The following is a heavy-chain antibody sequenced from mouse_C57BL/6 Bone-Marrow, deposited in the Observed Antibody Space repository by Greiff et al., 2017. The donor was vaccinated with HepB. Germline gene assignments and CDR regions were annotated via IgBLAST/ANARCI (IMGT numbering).Heavy chain of an antibody. Sequence: EVMLVESGPSLVRPSQTLSLTCTVTGFSINSDCYWIWIRQFPGNKLEYIGYTFYSGITYYNPSLESRTYITRDTSKNQFSLKLSSVTTEDTATYYCAREDYYYGSSYGGFAYWGQGTLVTVSA. CDR1: GFSINSDCY. V-gene: IGHV3-3*01. CDR3: AREDYYYGSSYGGFAY. J-gene: IGHJ3*01. D-gene: IGHD1-1*01. CDR2: TFYSGIT.